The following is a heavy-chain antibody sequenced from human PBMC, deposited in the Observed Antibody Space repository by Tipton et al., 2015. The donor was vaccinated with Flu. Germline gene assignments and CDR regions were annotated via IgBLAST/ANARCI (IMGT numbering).Heavy chain of an antibody. D-gene: IGHD2-8*01. CDR2: VHSDGSIT. J-gene: IGHJ3*01. V-gene: IGHV3-74*02. Sequence: QLVQSGGGLVQPGGSLRLSCAASGFTFSNYWMHWVRQAPGKGLVWVSRVHSDGSITTDADSVKGRFTISRDNARNTLYLQMNSLRVEDTAVYYCTRGAVYGDSTNDASDLWGQGTMVTVSS. CDR3: TRGAVYGDSTNDASDL. CDR1: GFTFSNYW.